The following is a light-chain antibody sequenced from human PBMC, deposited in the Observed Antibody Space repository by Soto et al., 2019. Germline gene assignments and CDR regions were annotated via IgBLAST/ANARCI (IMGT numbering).Light chain of an antibody. CDR1: QTIGSN. J-gene: IGKJ1*01. Sequence: EIVMTQSPATLSVSPGERATLSCRASQTIGSNLAWYQQKPGQPPRLLIYDASTRATDIPARFTGSGSGTEFTLTISSLQSEDFAVYYCQQYNNWPPTWTFSQGTKVDIK. CDR3: QQYNNWPPTWT. CDR2: DAS. V-gene: IGKV3-15*01.